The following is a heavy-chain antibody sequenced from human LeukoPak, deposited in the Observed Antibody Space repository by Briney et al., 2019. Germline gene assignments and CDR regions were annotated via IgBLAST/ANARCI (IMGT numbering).Heavy chain of an antibody. CDR2: ISAYNGNT. J-gene: IGHJ4*02. CDR3: ARTPWGSGSYYDHFDY. CDR1: GYTFTSYG. D-gene: IGHD1-26*01. V-gene: IGHV1-18*01. Sequence: ASVKVSCKASGYTFTSYGISWVRQAPGQGLEWRGWISAYNGNTNYAQKLQGRVTMTTDTSTSTAYMELRSLRSDDTAVYYCARTPWGSGSYYDHFDYWGQGTLVTVSS.